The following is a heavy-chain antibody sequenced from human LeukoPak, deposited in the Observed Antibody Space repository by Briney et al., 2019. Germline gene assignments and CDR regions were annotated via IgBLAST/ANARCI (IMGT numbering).Heavy chain of an antibody. Sequence: GGSLRLSCAASGFTFSSYWMHWVRQVPGKGLVWVSRINSDGSSTSYADSVKGRFTISRDNAKNTLYLQMNSLRAEHTAVSYCARGGRGSDWFDPWGQGTLVTVSS. D-gene: IGHD3-10*01. CDR2: INSDGSST. CDR1: GFTFSSYW. J-gene: IGHJ5*02. CDR3: ARGGRGSDWFDP. V-gene: IGHV3-74*01.